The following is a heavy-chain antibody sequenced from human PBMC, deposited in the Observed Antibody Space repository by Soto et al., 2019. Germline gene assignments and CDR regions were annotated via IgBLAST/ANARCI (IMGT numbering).Heavy chain of an antibody. CDR1: GGSFSGYY. CDR2: INHSGST. V-gene: IGHV4-34*01. CDR3: ARGRSRGAFDI. Sequence: PSETLSLTCAVYGGSFSGYYWSWIRQPPGKGLEWIGEINHSGSTNYNPSLKSRVTISVDTSKNQFSLKLSSVTAADTAVYYCARGRSRGAFDIWGQGTMVTVSS. J-gene: IGHJ3*02.